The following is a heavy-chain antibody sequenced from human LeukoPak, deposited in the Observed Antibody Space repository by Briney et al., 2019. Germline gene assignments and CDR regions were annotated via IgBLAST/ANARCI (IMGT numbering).Heavy chain of an antibody. CDR1: GFTFSSYT. J-gene: IGHJ3*02. Sequence: GGSLRLSCTGSGFTFSSYTMNWVRQAPGKGLEWVSSISSSSSYIYYADSVKGRFTISRDNAKNSLYLQMNSLRAEDTAVYYCARDRLSGSPDAFDIWGQGTMVTVSS. CDR2: ISSSSSYI. V-gene: IGHV3-21*01. CDR3: ARDRLSGSPDAFDI. D-gene: IGHD3-10*01.